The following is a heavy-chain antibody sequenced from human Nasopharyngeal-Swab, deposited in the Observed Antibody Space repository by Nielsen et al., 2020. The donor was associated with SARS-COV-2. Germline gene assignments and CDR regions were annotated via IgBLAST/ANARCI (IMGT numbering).Heavy chain of an antibody. D-gene: IGHD5-18*01. CDR3: AKDFNVDTAMVTYYYGMDV. CDR1: GFTFDDYA. CDR2: ISWNSGTT. Sequence: SLKISCAASGFTFDDYAMPWVRQAPGKGLEWVSGISWNSGTTGYADSVKGRFTISRDNAKSSLYLQMNSLRAEDTALYYCAKDFNVDTAMVTYYYGMDVWGQGTTVTVSS. V-gene: IGHV3-9*01. J-gene: IGHJ6*02.